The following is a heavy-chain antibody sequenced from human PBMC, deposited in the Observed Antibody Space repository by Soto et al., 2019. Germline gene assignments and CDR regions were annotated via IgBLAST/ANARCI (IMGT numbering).Heavy chain of an antibody. CDR3: MTHAVIYSRGH. CDR2: IKTVTDGGTT. D-gene: IGHD6-25*01. V-gene: IGHV3-15*01. Sequence: LRLSCAASGFTFTYDWMNWVRQAPGKGLEWVARIKTVTDGGTTDYAAPVKGRFFISRDDSKSTLYLQMNSLKTEDTAIYYCMTHAVIYSRGHWGQGTLVTVSS. J-gene: IGHJ4*02. CDR1: GFTFTYDW.